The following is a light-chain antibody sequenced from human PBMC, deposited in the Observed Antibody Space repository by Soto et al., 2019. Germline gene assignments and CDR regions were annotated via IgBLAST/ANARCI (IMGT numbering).Light chain of an antibody. Sequence: QAVVTQPPSASGSPGQSVTISCIGTSSDVGGYNYVSWYQQHPGKAPKLMIYEVSKRPSGVPDRFSGSKSGNTASLTVSGLQAEDEAEYYCSAYAASNNLGVFGGGTKLTVL. CDR2: EVS. CDR3: SAYAASNNLGV. V-gene: IGLV2-8*01. CDR1: SSDVGGYNY. J-gene: IGLJ2*01.